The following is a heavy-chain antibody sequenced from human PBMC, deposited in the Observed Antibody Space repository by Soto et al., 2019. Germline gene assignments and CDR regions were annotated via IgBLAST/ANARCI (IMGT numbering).Heavy chain of an antibody. CDR2: IVPVFGRP. CDR1: GGSFSNFG. D-gene: IGHD5-12*01. J-gene: IGHJ4*02. Sequence: GXSVKVSCKPSGGSFSNFGIRWVRQAPGQGLEWMGGIVPVFGRPNYAQRFRGRLTITADESTSTGYMELISLRSDDTAVYYCAREGSGYNVWGQGTQVTVSS. CDR3: AREGSGYNV. V-gene: IGHV1-69*13.